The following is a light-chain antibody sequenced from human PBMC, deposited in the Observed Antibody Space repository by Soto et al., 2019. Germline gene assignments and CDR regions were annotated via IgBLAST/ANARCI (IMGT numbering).Light chain of an antibody. Sequence: QSAPTQPASVSGSPGQSITISCTGTSSDVGGYNYVSWYQQHPGKAPKLMIYDVSNRPTGVSNRFSGSKSGNTASLTISGLQAEDEADYYCSSYPSSSTRVFGGGTKLTVL. V-gene: IGLV2-14*01. CDR3: SSYPSSSTRV. J-gene: IGLJ2*01. CDR2: DVS. CDR1: SSDVGGYNY.